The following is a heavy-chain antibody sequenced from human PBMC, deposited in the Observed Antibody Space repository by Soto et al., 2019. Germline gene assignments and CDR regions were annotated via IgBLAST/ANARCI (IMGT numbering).Heavy chain of an antibody. CDR3: AKDLQQLVAFDI. D-gene: IGHD6-13*01. CDR2: ISGSGGST. Sequence: EVQLLETGGGLVQPGGSLRLSCAASGFTFSSYAMSWVRQAPGKGLEWVSAISGSGGSTYYADSVKGRFTISRDNSKNTLYLQMNSLRAEDTAVYYCAKDLQQLVAFDIWGQGTMVTVSS. J-gene: IGHJ3*02. CDR1: GFTFSSYA. V-gene: IGHV3-23*01.